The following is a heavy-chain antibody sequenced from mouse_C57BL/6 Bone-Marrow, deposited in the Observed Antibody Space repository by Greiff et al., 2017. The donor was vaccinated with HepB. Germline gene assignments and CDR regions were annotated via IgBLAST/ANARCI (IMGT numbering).Heavy chain of an antibody. J-gene: IGHJ2*01. D-gene: IGHD2-4*01. Sequence: EVKLVESGGGLVQSGRSLRLSCATSGFTFSDFYMEWVRQAPGKGLEWIAASRNKANDYTTEYSASVKGRLIVSRDTSQSILYLQMNALRAEDTAIYYCARDGDYPFDYWGQGTTLTVSS. CDR3: ARDGDYPFDY. CDR2: SRNKANDYTT. V-gene: IGHV7-1*01. CDR1: GFTFSDFY.